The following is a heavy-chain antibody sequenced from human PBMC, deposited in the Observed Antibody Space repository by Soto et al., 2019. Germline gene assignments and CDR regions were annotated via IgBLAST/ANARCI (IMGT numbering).Heavy chain of an antibody. V-gene: IGHV3-23*01. CDR2: IFAGGGST. CDR1: GFTFSNNA. CDR3: AKDLIRGDGYIDFDY. J-gene: IGHJ4*02. D-gene: IGHD3-10*01. Sequence: GGSLRLSCAPSGFTFSNNAMIWVRQAPGKGLEWVSTIFAGGGSTYYADSVKGRLTISRDNSKNILFLQMDSLRAEDTAVYFRAKDLIRGDGYIDFDYWGQGTLVTVSS.